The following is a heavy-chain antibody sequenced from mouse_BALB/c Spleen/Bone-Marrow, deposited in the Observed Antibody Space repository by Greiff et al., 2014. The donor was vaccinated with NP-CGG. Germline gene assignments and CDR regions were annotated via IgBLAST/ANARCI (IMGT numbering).Heavy chain of an antibody. CDR2: INPGSGGT. V-gene: IGHV1-54*03. CDR1: GYAFTNYL. J-gene: IGHJ3*01. D-gene: IGHD2-1*01. Sequence: QGPLKDSGAELGRAGTSVEGSFKASGYAFTNYLIEGGKQRAGQGLEWIGVINPGSGGTNYNEKFKGKATLTADKSSSTAYMQLSSLTSDDSAVYFCARRDGNYAWFAYWGQGTLVTVSA. CDR3: ARRDGNYAWFAY.